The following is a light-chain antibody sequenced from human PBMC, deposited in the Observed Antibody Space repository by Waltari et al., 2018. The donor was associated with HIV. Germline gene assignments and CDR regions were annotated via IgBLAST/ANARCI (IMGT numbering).Light chain of an antibody. CDR1: KLGDIY. J-gene: IGLJ2*01. V-gene: IGLV3-1*01. Sequence: SYELTQPPSVSVSPGQTASITCSGDKLGDIYVYWYQQKPGQSPVVVMYQDTKRPSGIPGIPDRFSGSSSGNTATLTISGTQTMDEADYYCQAWDSSPVVFGGGTKLTVL. CDR3: QAWDSSPVV. CDR2: QDT.